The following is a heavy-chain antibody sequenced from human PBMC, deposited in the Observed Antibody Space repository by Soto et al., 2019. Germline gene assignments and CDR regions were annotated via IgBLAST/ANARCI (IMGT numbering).Heavy chain of an antibody. CDR3: ARGIVGATMAFDI. CDR1: GVRGSSNY. Sequence: GAMKLTCVALGVRGSSNYMSWIRQAPGTGLEWVSVIYSGGSTYYADSVKGRFTISRDNSKNSLYLQMNSLSAEDTAVYYCARGIVGATMAFDIWGQGTMVTVSS. V-gene: IGHV3-53*01. J-gene: IGHJ3*02. CDR2: IYSGGST. D-gene: IGHD1-26*01.